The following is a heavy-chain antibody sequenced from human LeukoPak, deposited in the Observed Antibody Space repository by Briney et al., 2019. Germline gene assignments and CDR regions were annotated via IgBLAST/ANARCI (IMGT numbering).Heavy chain of an antibody. CDR3: AKDRALLWFGELS. CDR1: GFTFSSYG. D-gene: IGHD3-10*01. CDR2: ISGSGGST. V-gene: IGHV3-23*01. Sequence: GGSLRLSCAASGFTFSSYGMHWVRQAPGKGLEWVSAISGSGGSTYYADSVKGRFTISRDNSKNTLYLQMNSLRAEDTAVYYCAKDRALLWFGELSWGLGTLVTVSS. J-gene: IGHJ4*02.